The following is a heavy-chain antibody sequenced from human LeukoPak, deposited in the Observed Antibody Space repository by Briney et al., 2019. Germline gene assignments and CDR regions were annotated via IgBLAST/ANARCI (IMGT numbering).Heavy chain of an antibody. V-gene: IGHV1-18*01. CDR1: GYTFTSYG. J-gene: IGHJ5*02. CDR2: ISSYNGNT. Sequence: ASVKVSCKASGYTFTSYGISWVRQAPGQGLEWMGWISSYNGNTNYAQKLQGRVTMTTDTSTSTAYMELRSLRSDDTAVYYCARGDQIAAAGYWFDPWGQGTLVTVSS. CDR3: ARGDQIAAAGYWFDP. D-gene: IGHD6-25*01.